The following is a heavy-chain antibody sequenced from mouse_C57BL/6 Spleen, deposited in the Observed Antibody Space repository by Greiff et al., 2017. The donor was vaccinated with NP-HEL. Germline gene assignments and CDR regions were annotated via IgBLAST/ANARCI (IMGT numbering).Heavy chain of an antibody. CDR2: IDPSDSYT. Sequence: QVQLKQPGAELVKPGASVKLSCKASGYTFTSYWMQWVKQRPGQGLEWIGEIDPSDSYTNYNQKFKGKATLTVDTSSSTAYMQLSSLTSEDSAVYYCARFSYKDFAYWGQGTLVTVSA. CDR3: ARFSYKDFAY. V-gene: IGHV1-50*01. D-gene: IGHD1-3*01. CDR1: GYTFTSYW. J-gene: IGHJ3*01.